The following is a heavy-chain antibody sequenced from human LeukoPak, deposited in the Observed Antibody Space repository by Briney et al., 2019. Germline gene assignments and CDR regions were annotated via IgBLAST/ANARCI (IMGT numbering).Heavy chain of an antibody. J-gene: IGHJ4*02. CDR3: ARDGVLGGLFVWDY. CDR2: IYYSGST. CDR1: GGSISRDY. Sequence: QSSETLSLTCTVSGGSISRDYWSWIRQPPGKGLEWIGYIYYSGSTNYNPSLKSRVTISVDTSKNQFSLKLSSVTAADTAVYYCARDGVLGGLFVWDYWGQGTLVTVSS. D-gene: IGHD3-16*01. V-gene: IGHV4-59*01.